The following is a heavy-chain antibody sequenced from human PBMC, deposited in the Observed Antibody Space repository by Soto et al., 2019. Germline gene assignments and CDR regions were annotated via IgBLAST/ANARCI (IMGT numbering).Heavy chain of an antibody. CDR1: GFTFSSYG. V-gene: IGHV3-33*01. J-gene: IGHJ6*02. CDR3: ARDLGYCISTSCYLYYYYGMDV. Sequence: GGSLRLSCAASGFTFSSYGMHWVRQAPGKGLEWVAVIWYDGSNKYYADSVKGRFTISRDNSKNTLYLQMNSLRAEDTAVYYCARDLGYCISTSCYLYYYYGMDVWGQGTTVTVSS. CDR2: IWYDGSNK. D-gene: IGHD2-2*01.